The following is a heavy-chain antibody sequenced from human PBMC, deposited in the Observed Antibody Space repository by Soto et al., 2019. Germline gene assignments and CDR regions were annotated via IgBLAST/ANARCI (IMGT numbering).Heavy chain of an antibody. CDR3: ARLRTSVTTEDAFDI. CDR1: GYTFTSYW. CDR2: IYPDDSTT. J-gene: IGHJ3*02. V-gene: IGHV5-51*01. D-gene: IGHD4-17*01. Sequence: PGESLKISCKGSGYTFTSYWIAWLRQMPGKGLEWMGFIYPDDSTTRYGPSFQGQVTISVDKSIDTAFLQWGSLRASDTAMYYCARLRTSVTTEDAFDIWGPGTKVTVSS.